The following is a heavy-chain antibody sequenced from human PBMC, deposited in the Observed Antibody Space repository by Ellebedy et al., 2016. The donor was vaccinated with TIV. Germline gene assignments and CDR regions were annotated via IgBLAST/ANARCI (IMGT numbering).Heavy chain of an antibody. V-gene: IGHV3-7*01. CDR1: GFSFRSYW. D-gene: IGHD4-17*01. J-gene: IGHJ3*01. CDR3: ASDGSYGDYRSPTHALSF. CDR2: MNQDGSDK. Sequence: GESLKISCAASGFSFRSYWMTWVRQAPGKGLQWVVNMNQDGSDKYYVDSVRGRFTISRDNAKNSLYLQMNSLRADDTAVYFCASDGSYGDYRSPTHALSFWGQGTMVTVSP.